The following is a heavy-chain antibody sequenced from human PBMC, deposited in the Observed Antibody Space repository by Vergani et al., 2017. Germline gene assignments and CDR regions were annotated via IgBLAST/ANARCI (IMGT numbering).Heavy chain of an antibody. CDR2: ISYDGSNK. Sequence: QVQLVESGGGVVKPGRSLRLSCAASGFTFSSYAMHWVRPAPGKGLEGVAVISYDGSNKYYADSVKGRFTLSRDNSKNTLYLQMNSLRAEDTAVYYCARSVYGSGGVWGKGTMVTVSS. V-gene: IGHV3-30*04. CDR3: ARSVYGSGGV. CDR1: GFTFSSYA. J-gene: IGHJ6*04. D-gene: IGHD3-10*01.